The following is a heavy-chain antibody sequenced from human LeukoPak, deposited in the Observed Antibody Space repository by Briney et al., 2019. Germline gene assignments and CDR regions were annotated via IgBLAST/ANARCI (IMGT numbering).Heavy chain of an antibody. J-gene: IGHJ4*02. V-gene: IGHV4-39*01. Sequence: SETLSLTCTVSGGSISSSSYYRGWIRQPPGKGLEWIGSIYYSGSTYYNPSLKSRVTISVDTSKNQFSLKLSSVTAADTAVYYCASHLGYCSGGSCFTFDYWGQGTLVTVSS. D-gene: IGHD2-15*01. CDR2: IYYSGST. CDR1: GGSISSSSYY. CDR3: ASHLGYCSGGSCFTFDY.